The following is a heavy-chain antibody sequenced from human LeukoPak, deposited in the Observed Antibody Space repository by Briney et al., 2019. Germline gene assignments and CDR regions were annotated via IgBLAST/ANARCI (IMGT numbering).Heavy chain of an antibody. CDR1: GGSISSYY. Sequence: SETLSLTCTVSGGSISSYYWSWIRQPPGKGLEWIGYIYTSGSTNYNPSLKSRVTISVDTSNNQFSLKLTSVTAADTAVYYCARNGPYSSSPPGYWGQGTLVTVSS. J-gene: IGHJ4*02. CDR3: ARNGPYSSSPPGY. V-gene: IGHV4-4*09. CDR2: IYTSGST. D-gene: IGHD6-13*01.